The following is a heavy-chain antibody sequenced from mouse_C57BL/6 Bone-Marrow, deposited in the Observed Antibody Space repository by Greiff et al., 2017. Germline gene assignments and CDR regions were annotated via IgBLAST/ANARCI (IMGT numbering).Heavy chain of an antibody. CDR3: ARGSVTTVVAHWYFDV. V-gene: IGHV1-66*01. CDR1: GYSFTSYY. Sequence: VQLQQSGPELVKPGASVKISCKASGYSFTSYYIHWVKQRPGQGLEWIGWIYPGSGNTKYNEKFKGKATLTADTSSSTAYMQLSSLTSEDSAVYYCARGSVTTVVAHWYFDVWGTGTTVTVSS. J-gene: IGHJ1*03. CDR2: IYPGSGNT. D-gene: IGHD1-1*01.